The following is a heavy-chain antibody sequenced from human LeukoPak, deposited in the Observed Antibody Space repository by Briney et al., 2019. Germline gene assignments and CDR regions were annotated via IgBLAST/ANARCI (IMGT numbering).Heavy chain of an antibody. J-gene: IGHJ4*02. D-gene: IGHD3-22*01. V-gene: IGHV1-8*01. Sequence: ASVKVSCKGSGYTDTSCDINWVRQSTGQGLEWMGWWNPNSGNTGYAQKFQGRVTMTRNTYISTAYMELSSLRSEDTAVYYCARGRLDMIVDTGGFDYWGQGTLVTVSS. CDR3: ARGRLDMIVDTGGFDY. CDR2: WNPNSGNT. CDR1: GYTDTSCD.